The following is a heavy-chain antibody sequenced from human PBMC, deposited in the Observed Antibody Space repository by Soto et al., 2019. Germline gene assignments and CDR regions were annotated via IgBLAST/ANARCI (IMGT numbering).Heavy chain of an antibody. J-gene: IGHJ4*02. V-gene: IGHV3-30*18. CDR2: ISYDGSNK. D-gene: IGHD2-2*01. CDR3: AKSLFLWLVLVPAAIVY. CDR1: GFTFSSYG. Sequence: QVQLVASGGGVVQPGRSLRLSCAASGFTFSSYGMHWVRQATGKGLEWVAVISYDGSNKYYADSVKGRFTISRDNSKNTLYLQMNSLRAEDTAVYYCAKSLFLWLVLVPAAIVYCGQGTLVTVSS.